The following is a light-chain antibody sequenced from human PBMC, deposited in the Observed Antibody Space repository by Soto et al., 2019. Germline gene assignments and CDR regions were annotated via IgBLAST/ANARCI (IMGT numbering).Light chain of an antibody. V-gene: IGLV2-14*01. CDR1: SSDVGGYNY. CDR2: EVS. Sequence: QSALTQPASMSGSPGQSITISCTGTSSDVGGYNYVSWYQQHPGKAPKLMIYEVSNRPSGVSNRFSGSKSGNTASLTISGHQAEDEADYYCSSYTSSSTVFGTGTKLTVL. J-gene: IGLJ1*01. CDR3: SSYTSSSTV.